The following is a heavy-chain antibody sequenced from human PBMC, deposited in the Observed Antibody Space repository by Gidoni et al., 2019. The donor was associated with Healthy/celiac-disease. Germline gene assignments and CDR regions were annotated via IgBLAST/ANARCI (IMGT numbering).Heavy chain of an antibody. Sequence: EVQLLESGGGLVQPGGSLRLSCSASGFTFRSYAMSWVRQAPGKGLGWVSAISGSGGSTYYADSVKGRFTISRDNSKNTLYLQMNSLRAEDTAVYYCAKGAAGVVVTALNDYWGQGTLVTVSS. CDR2: ISGSGGST. CDR1: GFTFRSYA. J-gene: IGHJ4*02. V-gene: IGHV3-23*01. CDR3: AKGAAGVVVTALNDY. D-gene: IGHD2-21*02.